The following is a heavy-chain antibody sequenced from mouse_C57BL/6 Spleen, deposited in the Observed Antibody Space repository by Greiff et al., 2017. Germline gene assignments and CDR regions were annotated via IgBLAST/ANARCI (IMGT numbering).Heavy chain of an antibody. CDR1: GYTFTSYW. J-gene: IGHJ4*01. CDR3: ARRAVNYDYDPYAMDY. CDR2: INPSSGST. D-gene: IGHD2-4*01. V-gene: IGHV1-7*01. Sequence: VHLVESGAELAKPGASVKLSCKASGYTFTSYWMHWVKQRPGQGLEWIGYINPSSGSTKYNQKFKDKATLTADQSSSTAYMQLSSLTSEDSAVYYCARRAVNYDYDPYAMDYWGQGTSVTVSS.